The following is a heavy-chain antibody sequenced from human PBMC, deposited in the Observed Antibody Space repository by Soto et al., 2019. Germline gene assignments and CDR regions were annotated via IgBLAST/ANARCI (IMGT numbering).Heavy chain of an antibody. J-gene: IGHJ4*02. V-gene: IGHV3-7*01. CDR3: AREXXVTTHPSGY. CDR1: GFTFSSYW. Sequence: EVQLVESGGGLVQPGGSLRLSCAASGFTFSSYWMSXVRQAPGKGLEWVANIKQDGSEKYYVDSVKGRFTISRDNAKNSLYLQMNSLRAEDTAVYYCAREXXVTTHPSGYWGQGTLVTVSS. CDR2: IKQDGSEK. D-gene: IGHD4-17*01.